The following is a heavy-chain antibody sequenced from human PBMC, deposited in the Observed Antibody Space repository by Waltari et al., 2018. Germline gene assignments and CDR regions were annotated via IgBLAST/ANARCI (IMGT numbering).Heavy chain of an antibody. J-gene: IGHJ6*02. CDR1: GGTVSSST. CDR3: ARDPAAGTYGLDV. Sequence: VQLVQSGDEVKTPGSSVKVSCKPSGGTVSSSTSNWVRQAPGPGLEWMGRIVPITGRTTYPQMFQGRVTITADKSTSTAYMELSSLRSEDTTIYYCARDPAAGTYGLDVWGQGTTVTVSS. D-gene: IGHD6-19*01. CDR2: IVPITGRT. V-gene: IGHV1-69*08.